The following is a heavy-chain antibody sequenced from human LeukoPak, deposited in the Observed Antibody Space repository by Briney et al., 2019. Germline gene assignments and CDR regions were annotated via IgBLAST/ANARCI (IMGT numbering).Heavy chain of an antibody. CDR3: AKSSGSGSLDY. Sequence: SCKASGYTFTSYDINWVRQAPGKGLEWVAVVSYDGSNKFYADSVKGRFTISRDNSKNTLYLQMNSLRTEDTAVYYCAKSSGSGSLDYWGQGTLVTVSS. CDR1: GYTFTSYD. CDR2: VSYDGSNK. D-gene: IGHD3-10*01. V-gene: IGHV3-30*18. J-gene: IGHJ4*02.